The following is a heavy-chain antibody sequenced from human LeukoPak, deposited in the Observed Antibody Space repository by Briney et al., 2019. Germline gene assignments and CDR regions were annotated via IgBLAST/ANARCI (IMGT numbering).Heavy chain of an antibody. CDR1: GGSISSGGYY. J-gene: IGHJ4*02. Sequence: PSETLSLTCTVSGGSISSGGYYWSWIRQHPGKGLEWIGYIYYSGSTYYNPSLKSRVTISVDTSKNQFSLKLSSVTAADTAVYYCARAGSSSGLCDYWGQGTLVTVSS. CDR2: IYYSGST. D-gene: IGHD6-25*01. V-gene: IGHV4-31*03. CDR3: ARAGSSSGLCDY.